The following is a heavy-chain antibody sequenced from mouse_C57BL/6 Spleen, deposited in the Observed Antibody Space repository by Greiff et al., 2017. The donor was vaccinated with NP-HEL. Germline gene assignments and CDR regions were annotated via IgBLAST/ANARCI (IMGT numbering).Heavy chain of an antibody. CDR3: ARAPLCRGYAMDY. D-gene: IGHD1-1*01. CDR2: IDPSDSYT. Sequence: VQLQQPGAELVMPGASVKLSCKASGYTFTSYWMHWVKQRPGQGLEWIGEIDPSDSYTNYNQKFKGKSTLTVDKSSSTAYMQLSSLTSEDSAVYYCARAPLCRGYAMDYWGQGTSVTVSS. J-gene: IGHJ4*01. CDR1: GYTFTSYW. V-gene: IGHV1-69*01.